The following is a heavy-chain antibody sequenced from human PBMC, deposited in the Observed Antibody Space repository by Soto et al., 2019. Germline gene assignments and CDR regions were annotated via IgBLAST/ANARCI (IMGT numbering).Heavy chain of an antibody. CDR2: VYFIGTT. D-gene: IGHD3-10*01. Sequence: QVQLQESGPGLVKPSETLSLTCTVSGGSVNSDNYYWTWIRQPPGKGLEWIGNVYFIGTTIYNPSLNSRVTISEDTSKNQFSLRLTSVTAADTAVYYCARDRGARNHGYGLDVWGQGTTVTVSS. CDR3: ARDRGARNHGYGLDV. CDR1: GGSVNSDNYY. J-gene: IGHJ6*02. V-gene: IGHV4-61*01.